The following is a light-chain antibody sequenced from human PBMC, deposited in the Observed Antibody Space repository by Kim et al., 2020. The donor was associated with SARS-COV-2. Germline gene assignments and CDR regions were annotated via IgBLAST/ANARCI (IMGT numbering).Light chain of an antibody. CDR2: DVS. CDR1: SSDVGGYDY. J-gene: IGLJ1*01. Sequence: QSALTQPASVSGSPGQSITISCTGTSSDVGGYDYVSWYQQHPDEAPKVMIYDVSNRPSWVSDRFSGSKSGNTASLTISGLQAEDEADYYCSSYTSSSLYVFGTGTKVTVL. V-gene: IGLV2-14*03. CDR3: SSYTSSSLYV.